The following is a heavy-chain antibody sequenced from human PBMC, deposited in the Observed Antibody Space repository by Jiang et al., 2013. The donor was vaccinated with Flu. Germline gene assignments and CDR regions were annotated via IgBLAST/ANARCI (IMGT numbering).Heavy chain of an antibody. D-gene: IGHD1-26*01. CDR2: ISSSGSTI. J-gene: IGHJ6*03. Sequence: YISSSGSTIYYADSVKGRFTISRDNAKNSLYLQMNSLRAEDTAVYYCARGPSGSYVYYYYYYMDVWGKGTTVTVSS. CDR3: ARGPSGSYVYYYYYYMDV. V-gene: IGHV3-48*03.